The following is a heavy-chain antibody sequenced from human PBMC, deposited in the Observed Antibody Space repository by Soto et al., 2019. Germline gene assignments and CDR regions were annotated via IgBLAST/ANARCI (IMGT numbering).Heavy chain of an antibody. CDR1: GFTFSSYG. J-gene: IGHJ4*02. CDR2: IPYDGSNK. CDR3: ATVRGFGVVPNFDY. Sequence: QVQLVESGGGVVQPGRSLRLSCAASGFTFSSYGMHWVRQAPGKGLEWVAVIPYDGSNKYYADSVKGRFTISRDNSKNTLYLQMNSLRAEDTAVYYCATVRGFGVVPNFDYWGQGTLVTVSS. D-gene: IGHD3-3*01. V-gene: IGHV3-30*03.